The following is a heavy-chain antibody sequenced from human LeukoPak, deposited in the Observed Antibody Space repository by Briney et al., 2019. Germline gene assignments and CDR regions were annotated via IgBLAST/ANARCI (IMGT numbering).Heavy chain of an antibody. D-gene: IGHD2-8*01. J-gene: IGHJ4*02. CDR2: IYTSGST. Sequence: PSQTLSLTCTVSGGSISSGSDYWSCIRQPAGKGLEWIGRIYTSGSTDYNPSLKSRVTISVDTSKNQFSLKLSSVTAADTAVYYCARSPYCTNGVCYSRYYFDYWGQGTLVTVSS. CDR3: ARSPYCTNGVCYSRYYFDY. CDR1: GGSISSGSDY. V-gene: IGHV4-61*02.